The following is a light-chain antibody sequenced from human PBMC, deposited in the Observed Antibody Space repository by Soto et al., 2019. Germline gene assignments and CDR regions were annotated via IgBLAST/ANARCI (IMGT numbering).Light chain of an antibody. J-gene: IGKJ3*01. CDR3: QHSYRTPFT. V-gene: IGKV1-39*01. CDR1: QTISSY. CDR2: AAS. Sequence: DIQMTQSPSSLSASVGDRVTITCRASQTISSYLNWYQQKPGKAPKLLIYAASNLQSGVPSRFSGSGSGTDFTLTISSLQPEDFATYYCQHSYRTPFTFGPGTKVDI.